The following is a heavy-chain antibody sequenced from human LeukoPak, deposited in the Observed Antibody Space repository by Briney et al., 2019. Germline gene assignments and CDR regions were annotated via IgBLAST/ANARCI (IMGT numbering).Heavy chain of an antibody. CDR3: ARCHSLTVFQSMAGRSGSGYYFYDVMDF. D-gene: IGHD3-10*01. CDR2: INDTGRT. V-gene: IGHV4-34*01. J-gene: IGHJ6*02. CDR1: GGALSGYS. Sequence: LPETLSLPCGVSGGALSGYSWTGIRQPPGKGVEWIGEINDTGRTNYNPSLMSRVPMSVDTSKHHFILKMRSVTAPDTAVYYCARCHSLTVFQSMAGRSGSGYYFYDVMDFWAQGIMVTVSS.